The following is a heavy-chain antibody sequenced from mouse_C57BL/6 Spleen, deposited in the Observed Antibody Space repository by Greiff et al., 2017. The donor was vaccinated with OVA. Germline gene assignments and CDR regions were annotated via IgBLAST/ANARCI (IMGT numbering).Heavy chain of an antibody. CDR1: GYTFTDYY. D-gene: IGHD1-1*01. CDR3: ASGGLLRSRDY. CDR2: INPNNGGT. Sequence: VQLQRSGPELVKPGASVKISCKASGYTFTDYYMNWVKQSHGKSLEWIGDINPNNGGTSYNQKFKGKATLTVDKSSSTAYMELRSLTSEDSAVYYCASGGLLRSRDYWGQGTTLTVSS. J-gene: IGHJ2*01. V-gene: IGHV1-26*01.